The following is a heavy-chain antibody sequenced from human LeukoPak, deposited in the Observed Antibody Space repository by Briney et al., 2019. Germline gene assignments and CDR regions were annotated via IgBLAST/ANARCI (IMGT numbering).Heavy chain of an antibody. Sequence: PSETLSLTCAVYGGSFSGYCWSWIRQPPGKGLEWIGEINHSGSTNYNPSLKNRVTISVDTSKNQFSLKLSSVTAADTAVYYCARSYDSSGYYRDAFDIWGQGTMVTVSS. V-gene: IGHV4-34*01. CDR3: ARSYDSSGYYRDAFDI. D-gene: IGHD3-22*01. CDR2: INHSGST. CDR1: GGSFSGYC. J-gene: IGHJ3*02.